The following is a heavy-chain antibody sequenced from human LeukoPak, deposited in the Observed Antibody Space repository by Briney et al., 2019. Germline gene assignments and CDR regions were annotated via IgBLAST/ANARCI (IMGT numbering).Heavy chain of an antibody. J-gene: IGHJ6*03. D-gene: IGHD1-7*01. CDR2: IYPGDSDT. CDR3: ARHQGIMDWNYSYYYYYMDV. Sequence: GESLKISCKGSGYSFTSYWIGWVRQMPGKGLEWMGIIYPGDSDTRYSPSFQGQVTISADKSISTAYLQWSSLKASDTAMYYCARHQGIMDWNYSYYYYYMDVWGKGTTVTVSS. V-gene: IGHV5-51*01. CDR1: GYSFTSYW.